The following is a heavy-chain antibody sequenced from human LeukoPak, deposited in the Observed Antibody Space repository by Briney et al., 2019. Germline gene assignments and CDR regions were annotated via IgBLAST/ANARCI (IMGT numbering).Heavy chain of an antibody. V-gene: IGHV1-2*02. CDR3: AREQYSSSWYAY. CDR1: GYTFTGYY. J-gene: IGHJ4*02. Sequence: ASVKVSCKASGYTFTGYYMHWVRQAPGQGLEWMGWINPNSGGTNYAQKFQGRVTMTRDTSISTAYMELSRLRSDDTAVYYCAREQYSSSWYAYWGQGTLVTVSS. D-gene: IGHD6-13*01. CDR2: INPNSGGT.